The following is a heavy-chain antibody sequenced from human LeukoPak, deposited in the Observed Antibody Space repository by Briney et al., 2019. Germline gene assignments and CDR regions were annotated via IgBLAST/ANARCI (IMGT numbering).Heavy chain of an antibody. J-gene: IGHJ3*02. V-gene: IGHV3-21*01. CDR2: ISSSSSYI. D-gene: IGHD2-15*01. Sequence: GGSLRLSCAASGFTFSSYSMNWVRQAPGKGLEWVSSISSSSSYIYYAGSVKGRFTISRDNAKNSLYLQMNSLRAEDTAVYYCARAGGGAGAFDIWGQGTMVTVSS. CDR3: ARAGGGAGAFDI. CDR1: GFTFSSYS.